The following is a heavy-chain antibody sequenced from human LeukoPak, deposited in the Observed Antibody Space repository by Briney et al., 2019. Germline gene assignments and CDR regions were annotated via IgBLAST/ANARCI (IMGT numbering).Heavy chain of an antibody. CDR2: INHSGST. J-gene: IGHJ6*02. CDR1: GGSFSGYY. CDR3: ATSDYSNYYYYGMDV. V-gene: IGHV4-34*01. Sequence: PSETLSLTCAVYGGSFSGYYWSWIRQPPGKGLEWIGEINHSGSTNYNPSLKSRVTISVDTSKNQFSLKLSSVTAADTAVYYCATSDYSNYYYYGMDVWGQGTTVTVSS. D-gene: IGHD4-11*01.